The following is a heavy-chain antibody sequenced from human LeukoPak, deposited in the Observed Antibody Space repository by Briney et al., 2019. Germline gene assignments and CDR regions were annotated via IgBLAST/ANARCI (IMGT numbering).Heavy chain of an antibody. V-gene: IGHV1-46*01. CDR3: ARAARGYDYFDY. Sequence: ASVKVSCKASGYTFTSYHMHWVRQAPGQGLEWMGIINPSGGSTSYAQKFQGRVTMTRDTSTSTVYMELSSLRSEDTAVYYCARAARGYDYFDYWGQGTLVTVSS. CDR2: INPSGGST. D-gene: IGHD6-25*01. J-gene: IGHJ4*02. CDR1: GYTFTSYH.